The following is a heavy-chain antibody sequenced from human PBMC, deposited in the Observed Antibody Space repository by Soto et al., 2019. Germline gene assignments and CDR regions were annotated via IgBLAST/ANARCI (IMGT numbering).Heavy chain of an antibody. V-gene: IGHV1-8*01. D-gene: IGHD3-3*01. J-gene: IGHJ4*02. CDR1: GYSFTSYD. Sequence: QVQLVQSGAEVKKPGASVKVSCKASGYSFTSYDINWVRQAPGQGLEWMGWMNANSGITGYAQKFRGRVTMTRDTSLHTAYMELSSLRSDDTAVYYCARGFYFYLHNPGGNWGQGTLVTVSS. CDR3: ARGFYFYLHNPGGN. CDR2: MNANSGIT.